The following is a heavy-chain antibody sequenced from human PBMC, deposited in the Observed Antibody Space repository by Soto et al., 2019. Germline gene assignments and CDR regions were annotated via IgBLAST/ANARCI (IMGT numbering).Heavy chain of an antibody. J-gene: IGHJ4*02. V-gene: IGHV3-66*01. CDR2: IYSGGST. Sequence: EVQLVESGGGLVQPGGSLRLSCAASGFTVSSNYMSWVRQAPGKGLEWVSVIYSGGSTYYADSVKGRFTISRDNSKNTLYLQMNSLRAEDTAVYYCARASSPAANDYWGQGTLVTVSS. D-gene: IGHD6-25*01. CDR3: ARASSPAANDY. CDR1: GFTVSSNY.